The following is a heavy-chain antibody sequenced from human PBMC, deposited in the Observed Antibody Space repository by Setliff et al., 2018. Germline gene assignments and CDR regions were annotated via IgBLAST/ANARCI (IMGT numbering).Heavy chain of an antibody. V-gene: IGHV1-69*05. J-gene: IGHJ6*03. Sequence: SVKVSCKASGGTFSNYGVSWVRQAPGQGLEWMGGTIPLFGTTDYAQKFHGRVTIITDESTSTAYMEPSRLTSDDTAVYYCAREGVDTRSSTDYRYYMDVWGQGTTVTVSS. CDR1: GGTFSNYG. CDR3: AREGVDTRSSTDYRYYMDV. CDR2: TIPLFGTT. D-gene: IGHD2-15*01.